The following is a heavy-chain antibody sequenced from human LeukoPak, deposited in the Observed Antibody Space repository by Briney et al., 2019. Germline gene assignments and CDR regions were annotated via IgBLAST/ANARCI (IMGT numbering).Heavy chain of an antibody. V-gene: IGHV3-23*01. CDR3: AMDGVSARLEK. D-gene: IGHD2-8*01. CDR2: MFGATT. Sequence: GGSLRLSCEASGIILSNSAMSWVRQAPGKGLEWVSAMFGATTYYVDSVRGRFTLSRDNSKNTLYLQMNSLTAEDTAVYYCAMDGVSARLEKWGQGALVTVSS. CDR1: GIILSNSA. J-gene: IGHJ4*02.